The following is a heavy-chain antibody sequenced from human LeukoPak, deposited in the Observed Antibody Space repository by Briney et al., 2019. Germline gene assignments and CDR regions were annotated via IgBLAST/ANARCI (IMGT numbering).Heavy chain of an antibody. CDR3: AREIRDYGDYGDYFDY. CDR1: GGSISSYF. CDR2: ISYSGST. Sequence: SETLSLTCTVSGGSISSYFWSWFRQPPGKGLEWIGYISYSGSTNYNPSLKSRITISLDTSKNQFSLKLSSVTAADTAVYYCAREIRDYGDYGDYFDYWGQGTLVTVSS. D-gene: IGHD4-17*01. V-gene: IGHV4-59*12. J-gene: IGHJ4*02.